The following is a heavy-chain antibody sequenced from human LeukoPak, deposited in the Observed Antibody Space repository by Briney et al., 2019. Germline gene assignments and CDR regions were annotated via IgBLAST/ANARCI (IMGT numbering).Heavy chain of an antibody. CDR2: IYYSGST. CDR1: GGSFSGYY. J-gene: IGHJ3*02. D-gene: IGHD2-2*01. V-gene: IGHV4-34*09. Sequence: SETLSLTCAVYGGSFSGYYWSWIRQPPGKGLEWIGYIYYSGSTYYNPSLKSRVTISVDTSKNQFSLKLGSVTAADTAVYYCARYCSSTSCRALGAFDIWGQGTMVTVSS. CDR3: ARYCSSTSCRALGAFDI.